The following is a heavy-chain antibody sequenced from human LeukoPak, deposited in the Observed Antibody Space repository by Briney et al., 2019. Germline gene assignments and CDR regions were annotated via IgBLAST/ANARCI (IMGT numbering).Heavy chain of an antibody. CDR1: GYTFTGYY. D-gene: IGHD3-10*01. CDR3: AVGVRGSGSYQIWGHAFDI. CDR2: IIPIFSTA. J-gene: IGHJ3*02. V-gene: IGHV1-69*13. Sequence: SVKVSCKTSGYTFTGYYMHWVRQAPGQGLEWMGGIIPIFSTADYAQKFQGRVTITADESTSTAYMELSSLRSEDTAVYYCAVGVRGSGSYQIWGHAFDIWGQGTMVTVSS.